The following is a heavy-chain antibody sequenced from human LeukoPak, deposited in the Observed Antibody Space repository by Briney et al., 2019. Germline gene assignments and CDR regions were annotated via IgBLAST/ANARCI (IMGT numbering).Heavy chain of an antibody. D-gene: IGHD6-19*01. CDR2: ISDVARDK. CDR1: GFTFSSYG. J-gene: IGHJ4*02. Sequence: GGSLRLSCAASGFTFSSYGMHWVRQAPGKGLGWVAVISDVARDKYYADSLRGRFTASRDKSKNTLYLQKNSLRVEDTAVYYCARGKRRIAVAGTTDFDYWGQGTLVTVSS. CDR3: ARGKRRIAVAGTTDFDY. V-gene: IGHV3-30*03.